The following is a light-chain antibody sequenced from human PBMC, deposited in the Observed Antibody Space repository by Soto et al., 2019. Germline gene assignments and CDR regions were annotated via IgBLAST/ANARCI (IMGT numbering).Light chain of an antibody. CDR3: QQGSFTLT. CDR1: QSISTY. Sequence: DIQMTQSPSSLSASVGDRVTITCRASQSISTYLNWYQQKLGKAPKLLISGASSLQGGVSSRFSGSGSGTDFTLTISSLQPEDFATYYCQQGSFTLTFCGGTKLEIK. V-gene: IGKV1-39*01. CDR2: GAS. J-gene: IGKJ4*01.